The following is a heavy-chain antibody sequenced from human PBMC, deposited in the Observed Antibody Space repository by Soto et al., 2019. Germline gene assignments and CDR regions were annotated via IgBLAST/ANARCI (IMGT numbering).Heavy chain of an antibody. Sequence: GGSLRLCCAASEVTVSNYVMGGVRQAPGKGLEWVSAISYGGGTTYYADSVRGRFTISRDNSKKTLYQPMNSLKAEDTAVYYCAKNPGYYYDSTGYHFDFWGQGTLVTVSS. CDR3: AKNPGYYYDSTGYHFDF. CDR2: ISYGGGTT. V-gene: IGHV3-23*01. CDR1: EVTVSNYV. D-gene: IGHD3-22*01. J-gene: IGHJ4*02.